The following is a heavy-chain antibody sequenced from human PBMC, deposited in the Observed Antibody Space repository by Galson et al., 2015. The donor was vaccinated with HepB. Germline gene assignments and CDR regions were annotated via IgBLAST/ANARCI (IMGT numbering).Heavy chain of an antibody. V-gene: IGHV6-1*01. Sequence: CAISGDSVSSNSAAWNWIRQSPSRGLEWLGRTYYRSKWYNDYAVSVKSRITINPDTSKNQFSLQLNSVTPEDTAVYYCAREWLGYSCYVRSLGDAFDIWGQGTMVTVSS. D-gene: IGHD5-12*01. J-gene: IGHJ3*02. CDR2: TYYRSKWYN. CDR1: GDSVSSNSAA. CDR3: AREWLGYSCYVRSLGDAFDI.